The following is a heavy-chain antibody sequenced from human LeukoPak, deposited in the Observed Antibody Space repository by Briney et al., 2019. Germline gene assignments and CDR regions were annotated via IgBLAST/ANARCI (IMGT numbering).Heavy chain of an antibody. J-gene: IGHJ4*02. Sequence: GRSLTPACAPSALSVIINDTTWVRLDAGKGLEWVSVVYSDGNTKYADSVQGRFTISSDNSKNTLYLEMNSLSPDDTAVYYCARGVEPLAANTLAYWGQGTLVTVSS. CDR1: ALSVIIND. CDR2: VYSDGNT. V-gene: IGHV3-53*01. CDR3: ARGVEPLAANTLAY. D-gene: IGHD1-14*01.